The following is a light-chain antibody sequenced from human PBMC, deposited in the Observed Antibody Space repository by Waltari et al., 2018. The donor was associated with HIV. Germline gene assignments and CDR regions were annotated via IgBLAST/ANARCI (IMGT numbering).Light chain of an antibody. CDR3: AAWDVTLNGVV. CDR1: RSNIGSNT. CDR2: TNN. J-gene: IGLJ2*01. Sequence: QSVLTQPPSASATPGQRVTISCSGGRSNIGSNTVTWYQHLPGTAPKLLIYTNNHRPSGVPDRFSGSKSGTSASLAISGLQSEDEADYYCAAWDVTLNGVVFGGGTKLTVL. V-gene: IGLV1-44*01.